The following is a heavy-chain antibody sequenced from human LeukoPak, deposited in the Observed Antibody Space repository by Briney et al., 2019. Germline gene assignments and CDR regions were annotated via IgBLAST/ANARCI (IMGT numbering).Heavy chain of an antibody. CDR1: GYTFTSYY. J-gene: IGHJ4*02. D-gene: IGHD3-22*01. Sequence: SVKVSCKASGYTFTSYYMHWVRQAPGQGLEWMGGIIPIFGTANYAQKFQGRVTITADESTSTAYMELSSLRSEDTAVYYCANQYYYDSSGYYSGLYWGQGTLVTVSS. CDR2: IIPIFGTA. V-gene: IGHV1-69*13. CDR3: ANQYYYDSSGYYSGLY.